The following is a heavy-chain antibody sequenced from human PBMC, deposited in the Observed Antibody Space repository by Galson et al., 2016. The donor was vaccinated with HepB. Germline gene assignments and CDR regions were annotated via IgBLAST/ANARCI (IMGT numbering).Heavy chain of an antibody. J-gene: IGHJ6*02. CDR3: AREVFLRGLDV. CDR2: IYNTGST. V-gene: IGHV4-59*01. D-gene: IGHD2/OR15-2a*01. Sequence: IRQPPGKGLEWIGYIYNTGSTNFNPSLRSRVTISADTSKNQFSLKLSSVTAADTAIYYCAREVFLRGLDVWGQGTTVTVSS.